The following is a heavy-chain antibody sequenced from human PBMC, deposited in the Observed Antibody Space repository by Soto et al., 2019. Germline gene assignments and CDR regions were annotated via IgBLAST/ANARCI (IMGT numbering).Heavy chain of an antibody. CDR1: GYTFPRYG. V-gene: IGHV1-18*04. CDR3: ARVLLRSGYYYYGMDV. J-gene: IGHJ6*02. Sequence: ASVKVSCKASGYTFPRYGINWVRHAPGQGLEWMGWISAYNGNTNYAQKLQGRVTMTTETSTSTAYMELRSLRSDDTAVYYCARVLLRSGYYYYGMDVWGQGTTVTVSS. D-gene: IGHD3-10*01. CDR2: ISAYNGNT.